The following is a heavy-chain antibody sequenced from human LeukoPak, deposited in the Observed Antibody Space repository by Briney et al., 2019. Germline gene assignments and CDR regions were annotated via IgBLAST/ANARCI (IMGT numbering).Heavy chain of an antibody. CDR3: AKDYCSGGSCYSGLDY. V-gene: IGHV3-74*01. D-gene: IGHD2-15*01. J-gene: IGHJ4*02. Sequence: GGSLRLSCAASGFTFSSYWMHWVRQAPGKGLVWVSRINSDGSSTSYADSVKGRFSISRDNAKNTLYLQMNSLRAEDTAVYYCAKDYCSGGSCYSGLDYWGQGTLVTVSS. CDR2: INSDGSST. CDR1: GFTFSSYW.